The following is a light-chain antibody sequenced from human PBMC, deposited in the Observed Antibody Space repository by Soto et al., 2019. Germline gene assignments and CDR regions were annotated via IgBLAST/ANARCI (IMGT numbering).Light chain of an antibody. CDR3: QSYDSSLSGSV. V-gene: IGLV1-40*01. CDR2: GNS. CDR1: SSNIGAVYD. J-gene: IGLJ2*01. Sequence: QSVLTQPPSVSGAPGQWVTISCTGSSSNIGAVYDVHWYQHLPGTAPKLLIYGNSNRPSGVPDRFSGSKSGTSASLAITGLQAEDEADYYCQSYDSSLSGSVFGGGTKLTVL.